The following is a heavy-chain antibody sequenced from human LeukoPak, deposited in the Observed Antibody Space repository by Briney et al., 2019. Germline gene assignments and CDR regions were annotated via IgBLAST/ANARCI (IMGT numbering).Heavy chain of an antibody. CDR1: GASISTYY. D-gene: IGHD2-21*01. Sequence: PSETLSLTCTVSGASISTYYWSWIRQPAGKGLEWIGRMYTSGSTNYNPSLKSRVTMSVGTSKNQLPLKLSSVTAADTAVYYCARDNGGDYWYSDIWGRGTSVTVSS. CDR3: ARDNGGDYWYSDI. J-gene: IGHJ2*01. CDR2: MYTSGST. V-gene: IGHV4-4*07.